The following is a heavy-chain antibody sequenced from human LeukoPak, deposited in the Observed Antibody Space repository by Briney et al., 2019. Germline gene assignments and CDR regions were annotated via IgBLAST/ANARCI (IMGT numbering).Heavy chain of an antibody. D-gene: IGHD6-13*01. J-gene: IGHJ3*02. V-gene: IGHV3-48*01. Sequence: LPGGSVRLSCAASGFTFSSYSMNWVRQAPGKGLEWVSYISSSSSTIYYADSVKGRFTISRDNAKNSLYLQMNSLRAEDTAVYYCARALRQQLVLDAFDIWGQGTMVTVSS. CDR3: ARALRQQLVLDAFDI. CDR1: GFTFSSYS. CDR2: ISSSSSTI.